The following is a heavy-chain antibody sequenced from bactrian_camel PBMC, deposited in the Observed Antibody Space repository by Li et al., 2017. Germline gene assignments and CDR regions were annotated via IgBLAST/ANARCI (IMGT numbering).Heavy chain of an antibody. V-gene: IGHV3S40*01. D-gene: IGHD6*01. CDR3: MRDGVVAGPKADFGY. Sequence: DVQLVESGGGSVMPGGSLRLSCAASGFTFSTYYMSWVRQAPGKGLEWVSSIYTGGGSTYYADSVKGRFTISRDNAKKTVYLQMNSLKPEDTAVYYCMRDGVVAGPKADFGYWGEGTQVTVS. CDR1: GFTFSTYY. CDR2: IYTGGGST. J-gene: IGHJ6*01.